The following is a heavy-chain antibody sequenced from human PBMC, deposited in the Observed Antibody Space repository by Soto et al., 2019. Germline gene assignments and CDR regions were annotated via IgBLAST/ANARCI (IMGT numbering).Heavy chain of an antibody. V-gene: IGHV3-30*18. J-gene: IGHJ4*02. CDR1: GFTFSNYG. D-gene: IGHD1-26*01. CDR2: ISYDGSNK. CDR3: AKFDYSGSYWGRGYFDY. Sequence: QVQLVESGGGVVQPGRSLRLSCAASGFTFSNYGMHWVRQAPGKGLEWVAVISYDGSNKYYADSVKGRFTISRDNSKNTLYLQMNSLRAEDTAVYYCAKFDYSGSYWGRGYFDYWGQGTLVTVSS.